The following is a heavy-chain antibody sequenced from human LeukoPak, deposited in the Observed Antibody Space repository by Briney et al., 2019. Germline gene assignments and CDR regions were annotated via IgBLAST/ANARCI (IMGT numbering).Heavy chain of an antibody. CDR2: ILESGGST. Sequence: PGGSLRLSCAASGFTFSNYAMSWVRQAPGKGLEWVSAILESGGSTYYAGSVKGRFTISRDNSKNTLYLQMNSLRAEDTAVYYCAKRSPRDYYYNMDVWGQGTTVTVSS. J-gene: IGHJ6*02. V-gene: IGHV3-23*01. CDR3: AKRSPRDYYYNMDV. CDR1: GFTFSNYA.